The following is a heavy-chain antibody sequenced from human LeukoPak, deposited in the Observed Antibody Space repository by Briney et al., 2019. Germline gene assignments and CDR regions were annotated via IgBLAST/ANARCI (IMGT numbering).Heavy chain of an antibody. CDR1: GGSLSGYY. V-gene: IGHV4-34*01. J-gene: IGHJ4*02. Sequence: SETLSLTCAVYGGSLSGYYWSWIRQPPGKGLEWIGEINHSGSTNYNPSLKSRVTISVDTSKNQFSLKLSSVTAADTAVYYCARGRQLVVADYWGQGTLVTVSS. CDR2: INHSGST. CDR3: ARGRQLVVADY. D-gene: IGHD6-13*01.